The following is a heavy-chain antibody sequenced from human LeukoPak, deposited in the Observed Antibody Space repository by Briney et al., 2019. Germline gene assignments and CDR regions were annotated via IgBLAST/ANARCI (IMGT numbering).Heavy chain of an antibody. CDR3: ARQIEVAGKETAWTFDY. J-gene: IGHJ4*02. CDR1: GFSFSSYS. D-gene: IGHD6-19*01. CDR2: ISGRSSTI. Sequence: GGSLRLSCVASGFSFSSYSMNWVRQAPGKGLEGVSYISGRSSTIYYADSVKGRFTISRDNAKNSLYLQMNSLRAEDTAVYYCARQIEVAGKETAWTFDYWGQGTLVTVSS. V-gene: IGHV3-48*01.